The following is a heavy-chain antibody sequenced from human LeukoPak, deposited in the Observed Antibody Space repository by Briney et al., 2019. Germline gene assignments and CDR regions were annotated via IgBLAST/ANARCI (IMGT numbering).Heavy chain of an antibody. CDR3: ATAHSYCSSTSCYRSGFQH. CDR2: FDPEDGET. D-gene: IGHD2-2*02. Sequence: ASVKVSCKVSGYTLTELSMHWVRQAPGKGLEWMGGFDPEDGETIYAQKFQGRVTMTEDTSTDTAYMELSSLRSEDTAVYYCATAHSYCSSTSCYRSGFQHWGQGTLVTVSS. CDR1: GYTLTELS. V-gene: IGHV1-24*01. J-gene: IGHJ1*01.